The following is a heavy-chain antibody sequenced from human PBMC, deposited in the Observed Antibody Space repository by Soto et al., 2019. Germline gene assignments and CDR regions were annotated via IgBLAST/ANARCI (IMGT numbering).Heavy chain of an antibody. CDR1: GGSVSHSNYY. V-gene: IGHV4-39*01. J-gene: IGHJ4*02. CDR2: VYYRGRS. Sequence: SETLSLTGTVSGGSVSHSNYYWGWTRQSPGKGLEWIGSVYYRGRSYSKSSVKSRVTISVDTSKNQFSLNLNSVTASDTAVYYCVSQRTSVLTQAYFDYWGPGALVTVSS. D-gene: IGHD2-8*01. CDR3: VSQRTSVLTQAYFDY.